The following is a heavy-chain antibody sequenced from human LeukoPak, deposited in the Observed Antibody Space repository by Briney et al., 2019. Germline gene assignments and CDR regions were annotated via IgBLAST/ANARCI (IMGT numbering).Heavy chain of an antibody. CDR2: FYQKGGGTT. V-gene: IGHV4-59*12. J-gene: IGHJ2*01. CDR1: GDSIYNNY. CDR3: ARRRAAAGRYWYFDL. Sequence: PSQTLSLTCTVSGDSIYNNYWGWIRQSPGKGLEWIAYFYQKGGGTTDYNPSLESRVTISVDTSKSQFSLNLSSVTAADTALYYCARRRAAAGRYWYFDLWGRGTPVTVSS. D-gene: IGHD6-25*01.